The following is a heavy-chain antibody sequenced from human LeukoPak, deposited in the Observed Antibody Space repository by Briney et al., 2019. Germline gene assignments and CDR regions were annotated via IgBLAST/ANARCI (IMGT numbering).Heavy chain of an antibody. J-gene: IGHJ1*01. CDR1: GFTFSSHA. D-gene: IGHD2-21*02. V-gene: IGHV3-64D*06. CDR2: ISNSGGST. Sequence: GGSLRLSCSASGFTFSSHAIHWVRQAPGKGLECASAISNSGGSTYYADSVKGRFTISRDNSKNTLYLQMSSLRTEDTAVYYCVRDSVYCGGDCTVRGYFQHWGQGTLVTVSS. CDR3: VRDSVYCGGDCTVRGYFQH.